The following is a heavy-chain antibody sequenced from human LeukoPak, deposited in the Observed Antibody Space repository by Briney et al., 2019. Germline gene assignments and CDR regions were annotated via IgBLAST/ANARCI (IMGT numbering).Heavy chain of an antibody. CDR1: GYTFFTYG. V-gene: IGHV1-18*01. CDR3: ARASFDH. CDR2: ISTYNGNT. J-gene: IGHJ4*02. Sequence: ASVTVSYKASGYTFFTYGINWVRQAPGQGGEGVGWISTYNGNTKYALKFQDRVTLTRDTSTATAYMELKSLTSDDRAVYYCARASFDHWGQGTLVIVSS.